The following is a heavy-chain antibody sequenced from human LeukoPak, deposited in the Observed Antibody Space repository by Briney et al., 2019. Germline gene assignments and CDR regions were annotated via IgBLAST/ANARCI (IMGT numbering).Heavy chain of an antibody. CDR1: GGSISSYY. CDR2: IYTSGST. J-gene: IGHJ4*02. Sequence: SETLSLTCTVSGGSISSYYWSWIRQPAGKGLEWIGRIYTSGSTNYNPSLKSRVTMSVDTSKNQFSLKLSSVTAADTAVYYCASTPIGRRITMVRGVIIRDFVDYWGQGTLVTVSS. V-gene: IGHV4-4*07. D-gene: IGHD3-10*01. CDR3: ASTPIGRRITMVRGVIIRDFVDY.